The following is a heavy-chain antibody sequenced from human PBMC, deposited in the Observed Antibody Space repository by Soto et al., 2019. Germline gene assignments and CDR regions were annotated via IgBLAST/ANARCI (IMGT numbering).Heavy chain of an antibody. J-gene: IGHJ4*02. D-gene: IGHD1-20*01. CDR2: MNPNSGNT. Sequence: ASVKVSCKASGYTFTSYDINWVRQATGQGLEWMGWMNPNSGNTGYAQKFQGRVTMTRNTSISTAYMELSSLRSEDTAVYYCAAVIPHTPYNSPHYFDHWGQGTLVTVSS. V-gene: IGHV1-8*01. CDR3: AAVIPHTPYNSPHYFDH. CDR1: GYTFTSYD.